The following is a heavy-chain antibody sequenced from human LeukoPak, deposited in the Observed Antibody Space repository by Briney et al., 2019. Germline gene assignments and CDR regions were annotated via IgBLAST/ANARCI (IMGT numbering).Heavy chain of an antibody. CDR1: GGSISSYY. CDR3: ARDHLGYCSSTSCYKRFDP. Sequence: KPSETLSLTCTVSGGSISSYYWSWIRQPPGKGLEWIGYIYYSGSTNYNPSLKSPVTISVDTSKNQFSLKLSSLPPADTAVYYCARDHLGYCSSTSCYKRFDPWGQGTLVTVSS. V-gene: IGHV4-59*12. D-gene: IGHD2-2*02. CDR2: IYYSGST. J-gene: IGHJ5*02.